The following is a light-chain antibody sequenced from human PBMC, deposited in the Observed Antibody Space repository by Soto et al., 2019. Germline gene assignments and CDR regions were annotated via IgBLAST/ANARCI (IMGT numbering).Light chain of an antibody. CDR3: QQLNSFPIT. Sequence: DIQLTQSPSFLSASVGDRVTITCRASQDISSSLAWYQQRPGKVPKLLISAASTLQGGVPSRFSGSRSGTEFTLTISDLQPEDFATYYCQQLNSFPITFGQGTRLEIK. J-gene: IGKJ5*01. CDR2: AAS. V-gene: IGKV1-9*01. CDR1: QDISSS.